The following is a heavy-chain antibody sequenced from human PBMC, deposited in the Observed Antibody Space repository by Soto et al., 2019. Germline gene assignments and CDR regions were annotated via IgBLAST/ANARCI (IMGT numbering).Heavy chain of an antibody. CDR3: ASGIQLWLRRINNGYSG. CDR2: IIPMFGTV. Sequence: QVQLVQSGAEVKKPESSVKVSCKAPGGTFSTYAISWVRQAPGQGLEWMGGIIPMFGTVNYAQRVQNRVTITADASTNTVYMELSSLRSEDTAVYFCASGIQLWLRRINNGYSGWGQGTLVTVSS. V-gene: IGHV1-69*12. J-gene: IGHJ4*02. D-gene: IGHD5-18*01. CDR1: GGTFSTYA.